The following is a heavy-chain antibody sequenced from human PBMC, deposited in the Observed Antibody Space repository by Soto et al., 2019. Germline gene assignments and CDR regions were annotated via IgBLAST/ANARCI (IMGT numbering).Heavy chain of an antibody. CDR3: ARADDPLWGLRGYY. J-gene: IGHJ4*02. CDR1: GYTFSTYP. Sequence: QVQLVQSGAEVKKPGASVKVSCKASGYTFSTYPIHWVRQAPGQRVVWMGWINTANGDTRYSQKFQGRVNITRDTSANTAYMELSGLTSEDTAAYSCARADDPLWGLRGYYWCQGTLVTVSS. D-gene: IGHD1-26*01. V-gene: IGHV1-3*04. CDR2: INTANGDT.